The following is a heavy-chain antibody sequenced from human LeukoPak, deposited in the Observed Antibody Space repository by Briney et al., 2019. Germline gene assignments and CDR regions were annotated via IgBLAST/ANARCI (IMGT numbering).Heavy chain of an antibody. CDR3: AKWGDYYGSGSYYGIGFDY. J-gene: IGHJ4*02. CDR2: ISGSGGST. D-gene: IGHD3-10*01. Sequence: GGSLRLSCAASGFTFSSYSMNWVRQAPGKGLEWVSAISGSGGSTYYADSVKGRFTISRDNSKNTLYLQMNSLRAEDTAVYYCAKWGDYYGSGSYYGIGFDYWGQGTLVTVSS. V-gene: IGHV3-23*01. CDR1: GFTFSSYS.